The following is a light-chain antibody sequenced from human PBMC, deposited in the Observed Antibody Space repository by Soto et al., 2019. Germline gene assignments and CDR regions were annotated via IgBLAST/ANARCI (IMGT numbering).Light chain of an antibody. V-gene: IGKV1-39*01. Sequence: DIQMTQSPSSLSASVGDRVTITCRASQSISSYLNWYQQKPGKAPKLLIYAASSLQSGVPSRFSGSGSGTDFTLTISSLQPEDFATYYCLHHHNFPLTFGQGTRLEI. CDR1: QSISSY. CDR2: AAS. J-gene: IGKJ5*01. CDR3: LHHHNFPLT.